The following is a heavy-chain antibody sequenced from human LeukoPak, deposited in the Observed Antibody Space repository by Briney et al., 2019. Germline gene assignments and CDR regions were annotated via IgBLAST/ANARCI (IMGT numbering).Heavy chain of an antibody. J-gene: IGHJ6*02. D-gene: IGHD3-3*01. Sequence: SETLSLTCTVSGGSISSYYWSWIRQPPGKGLEWIGYIYYSGSTNYNPSLKSRVTISVDTSKNQFSLKLSSVTAADTAVYYCARAITIFGVVNYYYYGMDVWGQRTTGTVSS. V-gene: IGHV4-59*01. CDR3: ARAITIFGVVNYYYYGMDV. CDR2: IYYSGST. CDR1: GGSISSYY.